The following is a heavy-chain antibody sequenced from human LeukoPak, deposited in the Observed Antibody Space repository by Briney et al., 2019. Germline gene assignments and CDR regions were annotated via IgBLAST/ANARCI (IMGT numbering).Heavy chain of an antibody. V-gene: IGHV4-59*08. CDR2: IYYSGST. CDR3: ARLDCSGGSCYSGYFDY. CDR1: GGXISSYY. D-gene: IGHD2-15*01. J-gene: IGHJ4*02. Sequence: PSETLSLTCTVSGGXISSYYCSWIRQPLGKGLEWVGYIYYSGSTNYNPYLKSRVTISVDTSKNQFSLKLSSVTAADTAVYYCARLDCSGGSCYSGYFDYWGQGTLVTVSS.